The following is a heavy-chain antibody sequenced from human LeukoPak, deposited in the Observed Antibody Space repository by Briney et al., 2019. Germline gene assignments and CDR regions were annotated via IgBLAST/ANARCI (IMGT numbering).Heavy chain of an antibody. D-gene: IGHD2-2*01. CDR1: GGSISSYY. J-gene: IGHJ3*02. CDR3: ARGGSYAEGAFDI. CDR2: IYYSGST. Sequence: SETLSLTCTVSGGSISSYYWSCIRQPPGKGLEWIGYIYYSGSTNYNPSLKSRVTISVDTSKNQFSLKLSSVTAADTAVYYCARGGSYAEGAFDIWGQGTMVTVSS. V-gene: IGHV4-59*01.